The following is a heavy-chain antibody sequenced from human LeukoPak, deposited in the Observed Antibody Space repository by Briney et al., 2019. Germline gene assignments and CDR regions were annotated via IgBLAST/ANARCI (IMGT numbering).Heavy chain of an antibody. V-gene: IGHV4-34*01. CDR1: GGSFSGYY. CDR2: INHSGST. CDR3: SRENGAFSPFGY. J-gene: IGHJ4*02. D-gene: IGHD2-8*01. Sequence: SETLSLTCAVYGGSFSGYYWSWIRQPPGKGLEWIGEINHSGSTHYNPSLESRVTVSLDKSENQLSLNLTSVTAADTAVYYCSRENGAFSPFGYWGQGTLVTVLS.